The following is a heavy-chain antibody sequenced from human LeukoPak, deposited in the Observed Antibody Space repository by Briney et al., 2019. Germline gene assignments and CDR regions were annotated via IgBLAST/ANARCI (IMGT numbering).Heavy chain of an antibody. Sequence: GGSLRLSCAASGFPFRDYYMSWIRQAPGKRLEWVACISGSGTTTYYADPVMGRLTISRDNAKNLVYLQMNSLRVEDTAIYYCARDLAGKGHWGQGTQVTVSS. J-gene: IGHJ4*02. D-gene: IGHD4-23*01. CDR3: ARDLAGKGH. V-gene: IGHV3-11*01. CDR2: ISGSGTTT. CDR1: GFPFRDYY.